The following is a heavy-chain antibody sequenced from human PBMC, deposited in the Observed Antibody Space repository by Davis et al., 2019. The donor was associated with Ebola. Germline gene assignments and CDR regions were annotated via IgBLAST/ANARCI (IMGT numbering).Heavy chain of an antibody. CDR3: AAGGTGGADNWFDP. CDR2: IVVGSGNT. J-gene: IGHJ5*02. D-gene: IGHD7-27*01. CDR1: GFTFTRSA. Sequence: SVQVSCKPSGFTFTRSAVQWVRQARGHRLESIGWIVVGSGNTNYAQKFQGRVTITRDMSTSTAYMELNSRKAEDTAVYYCAAGGTGGADNWFDPWGQGTLVTVSS. V-gene: IGHV1-58*01.